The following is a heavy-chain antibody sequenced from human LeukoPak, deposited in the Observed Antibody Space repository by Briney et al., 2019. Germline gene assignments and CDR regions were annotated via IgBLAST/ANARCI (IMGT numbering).Heavy chain of an antibody. Sequence: SETLSLICTVSGGSISSSGYYWSWIRQPPGKGLEWIGEINHSGSTNYNPSLKSRVTISVDTSKNQFSLKLSSVTAADTAVYYCARGERPYYYDSSGYPRWFDPWGQGTLVTVSS. J-gene: IGHJ5*02. D-gene: IGHD3-22*01. CDR3: ARGERPYYYDSSGYPRWFDP. CDR2: INHSGST. CDR1: GGSISSSGYY. V-gene: IGHV4-39*07.